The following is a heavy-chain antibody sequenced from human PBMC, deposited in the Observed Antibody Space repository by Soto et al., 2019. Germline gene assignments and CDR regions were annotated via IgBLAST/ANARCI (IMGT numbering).Heavy chain of an antibody. CDR1: GGSVESSSC. CDR2: IYHSGTF. D-gene: IGHD2-15*01. V-gene: IGHV4-4*02. Sequence: QVRLKESGPGLVKPSGTLSLTCAVSGGSVESSSCWSWVRQAPAKGLEWIGEIYHSGTFNYNPSLASRVSVSVDKSTNQFSLNLSSVTAADTAVYYCVRSVPAATWAYNGMDVWGQGTTVTVSS. J-gene: IGHJ6*02. CDR3: VRSVPAATWAYNGMDV.